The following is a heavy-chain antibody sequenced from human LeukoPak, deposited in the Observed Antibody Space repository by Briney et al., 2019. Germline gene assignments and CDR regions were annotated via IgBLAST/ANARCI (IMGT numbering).Heavy chain of an antibody. CDR3: ARDRDYYNYFEY. CDR2: IKHDGSEK. V-gene: IGHV3-7*04. Sequence: GGSLRLSCAASGFTLSRYWMSWVRQAPGKGLEWVANIKHDGSEKYYVDSVKGRFTISRDNAKNSLYLQTNSLRGEDTAVYYCARDRDYYNYFEYWGQGTLVTVSS. D-gene: IGHD3-10*01. CDR1: GFTLSRYW. J-gene: IGHJ4*02.